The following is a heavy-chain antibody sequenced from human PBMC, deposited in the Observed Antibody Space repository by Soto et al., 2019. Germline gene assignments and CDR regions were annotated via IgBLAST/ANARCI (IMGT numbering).Heavy chain of an antibody. D-gene: IGHD5-18*01. V-gene: IGHV1-8*01. CDR2: MNPNSGNT. CDR3: AGGRGFSYEFDY. CDR1: GYTFTSYD. J-gene: IGHJ4*02. Sequence: QVQLVQSGAEAKKPGASAKVSCKASGYTFTSYDINWVRQATGQGLEWMGWMNPNSGNTGYAQNFQGRVTMTRNTSISTAYMELSSLRSEDTAVYYCAGGRGFSYEFDYWGQGTLVTVSS.